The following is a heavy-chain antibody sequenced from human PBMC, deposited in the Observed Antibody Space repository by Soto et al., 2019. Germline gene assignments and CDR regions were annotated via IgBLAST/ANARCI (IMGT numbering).Heavy chain of an antibody. V-gene: IGHV4-59*01. D-gene: IGHD6-13*01. CDR3: ARTLIEGAAGRANYYYYYMDV. J-gene: IGHJ6*03. CDR2: IYYSGST. CDR1: GGSISSYY. Sequence: SETLSLTCTVSGGSISSYYWSWILQPPWKGLEWIGYIYYSGSTNYNPSLKSRVTISVDTSKNQFSLKLSSVTAADTAVYYCARTLIEGAAGRANYYYYYMDVWGKGTTVTVSS.